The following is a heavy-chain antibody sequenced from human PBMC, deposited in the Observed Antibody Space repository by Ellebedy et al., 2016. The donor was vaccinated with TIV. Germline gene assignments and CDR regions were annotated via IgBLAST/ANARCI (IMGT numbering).Heavy chain of an antibody. CDR2: IKPDGSEK. CDR1: GFTFSNYW. V-gene: IGHV3-7*03. Sequence: GGSLRLXXAASGFTFSNYWMSWVRQAPGKGLEWVANIKPDGSEKYYVDSVKGRFTVSRDNFGQILYLQMNSLRADDSARYYCTKGGWLDDWGPGTLVTVSS. D-gene: IGHD6-19*01. J-gene: IGHJ4*02. CDR3: TKGGWLDD.